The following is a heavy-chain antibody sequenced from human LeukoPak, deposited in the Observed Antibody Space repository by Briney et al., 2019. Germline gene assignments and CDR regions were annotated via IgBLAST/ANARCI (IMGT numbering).Heavy chain of an antibody. CDR2: ISAYNGNT. V-gene: IGHV1-18*01. D-gene: IGHD3-10*01. CDR3: ARATYYYGSGSRTFDY. J-gene: IGHJ4*02. CDR1: GYTFSDYY. Sequence: GASVKVSCKASGYTFSDYYMHWVRQAPGQGLEWMGWISAYNGNTNYAQKLQGRVTMTTETSTNTAYMELRSLRSDDTAVYYCARATYYYGSGSRTFDYWGQGTLVTVSS.